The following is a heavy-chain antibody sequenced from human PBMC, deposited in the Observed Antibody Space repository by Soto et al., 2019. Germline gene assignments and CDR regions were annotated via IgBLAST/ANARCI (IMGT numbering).Heavy chain of an antibody. J-gene: IGHJ4*02. CDR2: ISAYGGNT. CDR3: ARDRGYYDRSDYFDY. CDR1: GDTFTSYY. Sequence: GASVKVSCKASGDTFTSYYMHWVRQAPGQGLEWMGMISAYGGNTNYAQKFQGRVTMTRDTSTSTAYMELRSLRSDDTAVYYCARDRGYYDRSDYFDYWGQGTLVTVSS. V-gene: IGHV1-18*04. D-gene: IGHD3-22*01.